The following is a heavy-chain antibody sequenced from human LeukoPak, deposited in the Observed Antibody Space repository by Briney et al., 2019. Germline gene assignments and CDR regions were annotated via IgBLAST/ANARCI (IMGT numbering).Heavy chain of an antibody. D-gene: IGHD6-13*01. V-gene: IGHV1-18*01. CDR3: ARIAAAVHDAFDI. CDR2: ISAYNGNT. J-gene: IGHJ3*02. CDR1: GYTFTSYG. Sequence: ASVKVSCKASGYTFTSYGISWVRQAPGQGLEWMGWISAYNGNTNYAQKLQGRVTMTRDMSTSTVYMELSSLRSEDTAVYYCARIAAAVHDAFDIWGQGTMVTVSS.